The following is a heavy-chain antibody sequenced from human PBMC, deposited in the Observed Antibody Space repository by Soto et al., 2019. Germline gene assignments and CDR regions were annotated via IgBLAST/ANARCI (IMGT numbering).Heavy chain of an antibody. V-gene: IGHV3-74*01. CDR2: INSDGSHT. CDR3: AGGMAGLDV. Sequence: DVQFVESVGGVVQPGGSLRLSCAASGLSFNIDWMHWVRQFPGKGLVWLARINSDGSHTIYVDSVTGRFTISRDNAKNTVFLQMDSLRDEDTGVYYCAGGMAGLDVWGQGTTVTVSS. CDR1: GLSFNIDW. J-gene: IGHJ6*02.